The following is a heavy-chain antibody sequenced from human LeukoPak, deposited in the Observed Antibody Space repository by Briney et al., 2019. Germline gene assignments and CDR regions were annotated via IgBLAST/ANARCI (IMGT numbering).Heavy chain of an antibody. V-gene: IGHV3-23*01. CDR1: GFTFSSYA. J-gene: IGHJ4*02. CDR3: AKPYQVGPPNYINY. Sequence: AGGSLRLSCAAPGFTFSSYAMNWVRQAPGKGLEWVSTISGSGGSTYYADSVKGRFTISRDNSKNTLYLQMSSLRAEDTAVYYCAKPYQVGPPNYINYWGQGTLVTVSS. D-gene: IGHD1-26*01. CDR2: ISGSGGST.